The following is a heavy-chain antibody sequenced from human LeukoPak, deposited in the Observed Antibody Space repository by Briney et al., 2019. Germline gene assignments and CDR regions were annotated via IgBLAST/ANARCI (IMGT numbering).Heavy chain of an antibody. CDR3: TTSGTPTP. CDR1: GFTFSNAW. J-gene: IGHJ5*02. Sequence: PGGSLRLSCAASGFTFSNAWMSWVRQAPGKGLDWVGRVKSKTGGGTTDYAAPVKGRSTISRDDSKNTLYLQMNSLKTEDPAVYYCTTSGTPTPWGQGTLVTVSS. CDR2: VKSKTGGGTT. D-gene: IGHD4-11*01. V-gene: IGHV3-15*01.